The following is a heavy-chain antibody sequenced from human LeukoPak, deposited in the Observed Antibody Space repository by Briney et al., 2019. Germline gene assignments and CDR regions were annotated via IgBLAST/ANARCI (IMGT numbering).Heavy chain of an antibody. V-gene: IGHV3-15*01. D-gene: IGHD3-22*01. J-gene: IGHJ4*02. CDR1: GFTFSNAW. Sequence: PGGSLRLSCVASGFTFSNAWMSWVRQAPGKGLEWVGHIKSKTDGGTTDYAAPVKGRFIISRDDSKHTLYLQMSSLKTDDTAVYYCTKYDTSVNFGYWGQGTLVTVSS. CDR3: TKYDTSVNFGY. CDR2: IKSKTDGGTT.